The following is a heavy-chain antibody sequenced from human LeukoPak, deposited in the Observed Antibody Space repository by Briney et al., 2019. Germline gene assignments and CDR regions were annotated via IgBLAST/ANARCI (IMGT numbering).Heavy chain of an antibody. D-gene: IGHD2-2*01. CDR3: AKSLGVVPAAMVFDY. V-gene: IGHV3-23*01. CDR1: GFTFSSFA. CDR2: ISGTGGST. J-gene: IGHJ4*02. Sequence: GGSLRLSCAASGFTFSSFAMSWVRQAPGKGLEWVSSISGTGGSTYYADSVKGRFTISRDNSKNTLYLQMNSLRAEDTAVYYCAKSLGVVPAAMVFDYWGQGTLVTVSS.